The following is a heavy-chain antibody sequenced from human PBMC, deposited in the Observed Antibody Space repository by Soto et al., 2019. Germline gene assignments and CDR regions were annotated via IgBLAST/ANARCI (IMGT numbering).Heavy chain of an antibody. CDR3: HTDGTSNDNYFDT. CDR1: GAYLHIGGYY. CDR2: VYYTGVT. J-gene: IGHJ5*02. D-gene: IGHD6-13*01. V-gene: IGHV4-31*03. Sequence: SETLSLTCTVSGAYLHIGGYYWAWIRQLPGKGRECIGYVYYTGVTYYNPSLGSRVNISVDTSKQQFSLQLRSVTASDTAIYYSHTDGTSNDNYFDTWGQGILVTVSS.